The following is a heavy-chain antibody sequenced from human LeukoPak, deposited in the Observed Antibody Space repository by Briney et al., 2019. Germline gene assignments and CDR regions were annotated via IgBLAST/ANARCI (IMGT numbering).Heavy chain of an antibody. J-gene: IGHJ4*02. D-gene: IGHD3-10*01. CDR1: GYTFTGYY. CDR3: ARRAFYGSGSYYSTSGGPFDY. Sequence: ASVKVSCKASGYTFTGYYMHWVRQAPGQGLEWMGGIIPIFGTANYAQKFQGRVTITADESTSTAYMELSSLRSEDTAVYYCARRAFYGSGSYYSTSGGPFDYWGQGTLVTVSS. V-gene: IGHV1-69*13. CDR2: IIPIFGTA.